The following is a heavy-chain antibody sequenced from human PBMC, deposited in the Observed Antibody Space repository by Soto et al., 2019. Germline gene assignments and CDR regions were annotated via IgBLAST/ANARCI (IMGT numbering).Heavy chain of an antibody. Sequence: GESLKIFCKGSGYSFTSYWIGWVRQMPGKGLEWMGIIYPGDSDTRYSPSFQGQVTISADKSISTAYLQWSSLKASDTAMYYCASAINYSSGWWGAFDIWGQGTMVTVSS. J-gene: IGHJ3*02. D-gene: IGHD6-19*01. V-gene: IGHV5-51*01. CDR1: GYSFTSYW. CDR3: ASAINYSSGWWGAFDI. CDR2: IYPGDSDT.